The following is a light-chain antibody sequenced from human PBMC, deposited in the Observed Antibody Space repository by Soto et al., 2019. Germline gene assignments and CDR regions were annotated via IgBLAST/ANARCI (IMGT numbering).Light chain of an antibody. CDR2: AAS. CDR1: QGIGDY. V-gene: IGKV1-9*01. J-gene: IGKJ5*01. CDR3: QQLNSYPIT. Sequence: DIQLTQSPSFLFASVGDRVTITCRASQGIGDYFAWYQQKLGKAPKLLIYAASTLQSGVPSRFSGSGSGTEFTLTISSLQPEDFATYYCQQLNSYPITFGQGTRLEIK.